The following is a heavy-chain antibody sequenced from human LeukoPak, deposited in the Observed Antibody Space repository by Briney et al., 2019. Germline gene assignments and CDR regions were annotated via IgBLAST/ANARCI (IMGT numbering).Heavy chain of an antibody. Sequence: GGSLRLSCTASGLSFSGQWMNWVRQSPGQGLEWVANIKYDGSEKYYVDSVKGRFTISREDAKNSLSLQMDSVRPEDTAVYYCAFNNNFKYWGQGTLIIVSS. V-gene: IGHV3-7*01. CDR1: GLSFSGQW. CDR3: AFNNNFKY. CDR2: IKYDGSEK. J-gene: IGHJ4*02. D-gene: IGHD1/OR15-1a*01.